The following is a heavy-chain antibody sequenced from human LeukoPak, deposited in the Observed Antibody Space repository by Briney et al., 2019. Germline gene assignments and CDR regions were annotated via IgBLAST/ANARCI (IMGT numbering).Heavy chain of an antibody. D-gene: IGHD2/OR15-2a*01. CDR3: ARKTFNPYYFDH. CDR1: GFTVSSNY. J-gene: IGHJ4*02. Sequence: GSLRLSCAASGFTVSSNYMSWVRQAPGKGLDWVSVIYSSGSTFYADSVKGRFSISRDNSKNTVSLEMNSLRAEDTAVYYCARKTFNPYYFDHWGQGTLVTVS. CDR2: IYSSGST. V-gene: IGHV3-66*01.